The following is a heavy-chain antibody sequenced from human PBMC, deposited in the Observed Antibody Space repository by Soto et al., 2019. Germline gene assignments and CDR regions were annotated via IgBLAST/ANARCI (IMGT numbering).Heavy chain of an antibody. V-gene: IGHV1-3*01. CDR2: INAGNGNT. CDR3: ARDPVGFWSGYSPSEYFQH. CDR1: GYTFTSYA. J-gene: IGHJ1*01. Sequence: ASVKVSCKASGYTFTSYAMHWVRQAPGQRLEWMGWINAGNGNTKYSQKFQGRVTITRDTSASTAYMELSSLRSEDTAVYYCARDPVGFWSGYSPSEYFQHWGQGTLVTVSS. D-gene: IGHD3-3*01.